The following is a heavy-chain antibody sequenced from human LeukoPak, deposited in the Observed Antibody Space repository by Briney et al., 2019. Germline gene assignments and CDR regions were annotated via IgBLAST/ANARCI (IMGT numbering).Heavy chain of an antibody. CDR2: LSGSAGGT. V-gene: IGHV3-23*01. J-gene: IGHJ4*02. CDR3: AKFFLPYLAGGTGSR. Sequence: GGSLRLSCGVSGITLSNYGMSWVRQAPGKGLEWVAGLSGSAGGTNYADSLEGRFTISRDNSKNTLYLQMNSLRAEDTALYYCAKFFLPYLAGGTGSRWGQGTLVTVSS. CDR1: GITLSNYG. D-gene: IGHD3-10*01.